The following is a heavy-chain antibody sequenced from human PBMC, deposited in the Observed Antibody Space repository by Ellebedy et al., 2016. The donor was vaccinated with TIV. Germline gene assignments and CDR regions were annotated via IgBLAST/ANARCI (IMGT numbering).Heavy chain of an antibody. Sequence: MPSETLSLTCTVSGYSIGTGYYWGWIRQSPGKGLEWIGSIYHSGSTYYNPSLQSRITMSVDTSNNQFSLSLSSVTATETALYYCAAGRKGGAADWYFDLWGRGTRVTVSS. J-gene: IGHJ2*01. CDR1: GYSIGTGYY. V-gene: IGHV4-38-2*02. D-gene: IGHD1-14*01. CDR3: AAGRKGGAADWYFDL. CDR2: IYHSGST.